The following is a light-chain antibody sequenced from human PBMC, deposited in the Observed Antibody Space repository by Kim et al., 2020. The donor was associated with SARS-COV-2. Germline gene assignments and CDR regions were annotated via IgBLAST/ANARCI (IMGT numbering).Light chain of an antibody. CDR1: SLRNYY. J-gene: IGLJ1*01. CDR2: GKN. V-gene: IGLV3-19*01. CDR3: SSRAISGNHYL. Sequence: SSELTQDPAVSVALGQTIRITCQGDSLRNYYASWYQQKPGQAPVLVIYGKNNRPSGIPDRFSGSISGTPASLTITGTQAEDEADSYCSSRAISGNHYLFG.